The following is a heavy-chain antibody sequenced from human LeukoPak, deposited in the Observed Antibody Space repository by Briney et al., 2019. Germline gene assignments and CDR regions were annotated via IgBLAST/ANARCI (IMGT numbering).Heavy chain of an antibody. D-gene: IGHD3-9*01. V-gene: IGHV1-69*04. Sequence: SVKVSCKASGGTFSSYAISWVQQAPGQGLEWMGRIIPILGIANYAQKFQGRVTITADKSTSTAYMELSSLRSEDTAVYYCARDFDWLSYVDYYYGMGVWGQGTTVTVSS. CDR3: ARDFDWLSYVDYYYGMGV. CDR2: IIPILGIA. CDR1: GGTFSSYA. J-gene: IGHJ6*02.